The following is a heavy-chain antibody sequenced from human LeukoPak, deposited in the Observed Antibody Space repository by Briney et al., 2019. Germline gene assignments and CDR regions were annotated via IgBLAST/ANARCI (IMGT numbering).Heavy chain of an antibody. J-gene: IGHJ4*02. D-gene: IGHD6-6*01. CDR1: AYSISSGYY. V-gene: IGHV4-38-2*02. CDR3: ARDLRWGSSAPLDY. Sequence: SETLSLTCTVSAYSISSGYYWGWIRQPPGKGLEWIGSIYHSGNIYYNPSLKSRVTMSVDTSKNQFSLKLSSVTAADTAVYYCARDLRWGSSAPLDYWGQGTLVTVSS. CDR2: IYHSGNI.